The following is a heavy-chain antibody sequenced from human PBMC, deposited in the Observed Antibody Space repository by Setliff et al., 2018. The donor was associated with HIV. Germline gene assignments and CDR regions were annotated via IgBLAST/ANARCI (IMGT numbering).Heavy chain of an antibody. J-gene: IGHJ4*02. CDR1: GYTFTRYA. V-gene: IGHV7-4-1*02. Sequence: ASVKVSCKASGYTFTRYALNWVRQAPGQGLEWMGWINTNTGDPTYAQGLTGRFVFSLDTSVSTAYLQISRLKAEDTAVYYCARDSAPSRWLADIYYFDYWGQGMLVTVSS. D-gene: IGHD6-19*01. CDR3: ARDSAPSRWLADIYYFDY. CDR2: INTNTGDP.